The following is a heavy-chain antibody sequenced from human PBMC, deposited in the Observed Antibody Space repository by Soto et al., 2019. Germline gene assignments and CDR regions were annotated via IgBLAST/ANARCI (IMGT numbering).Heavy chain of an antibody. D-gene: IGHD6-19*01. V-gene: IGHV3-9*01. CDR2: ISWNSGSI. CDR3: AKDIYSSGWFRYFQH. CDR1: GFTFDDYA. Sequence: PGGSLRLSCAASGFTFDDYAMHWVRQAPGKGLEWVSGISWNSGSIGYADSMKGRFTISRDNAKNSLYLQMNSLRAEDTALYYCAKDIYSSGWFRYFQHWGQGTLVTVSS. J-gene: IGHJ1*01.